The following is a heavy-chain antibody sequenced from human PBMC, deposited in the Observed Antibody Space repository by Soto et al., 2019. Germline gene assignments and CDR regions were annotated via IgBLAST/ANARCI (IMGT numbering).Heavy chain of an antibody. CDR1: GGSISSYY. Sequence: SETLSLTCTVSGGSISSYYWSWIRQPPGKGLEWIGYIYYSGSTNYNPSLKSRVTISVDTSKNQFSLKLSSVTAADTAVYYCARGVATVVTFADAFDSWGQGTMVTVSS. CDR3: ARGVATVVTFADAFDS. V-gene: IGHV4-59*01. D-gene: IGHD4-17*01. CDR2: IYYSGST. J-gene: IGHJ3*02.